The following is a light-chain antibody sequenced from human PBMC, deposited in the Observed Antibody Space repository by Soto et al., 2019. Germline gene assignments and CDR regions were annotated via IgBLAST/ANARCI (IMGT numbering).Light chain of an antibody. Sequence: IQMSQSPSALSASVGDRVPLTCRASEGMSNCLAWYQQKPGKAPKLLISGASSLQSGVPSRFSGSGSGTEFTLTISSLHPDDFATYYCQQSCNTPPTFGQGTKV. J-gene: IGKJ1*01. CDR1: EGMSNC. V-gene: IGKV1-5*01. CDR2: GAS. CDR3: QQSCNTPPT.